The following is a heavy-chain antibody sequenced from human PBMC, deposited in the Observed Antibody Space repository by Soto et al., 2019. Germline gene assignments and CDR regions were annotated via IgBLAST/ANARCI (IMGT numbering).Heavy chain of an antibody. CDR1: GFTFSAYY. Sequence: PGGSLRLSCAASGFTFSAYYMSWIRQAPGKGLEWVSYISSSGSTIYNADSVKGRFIISRDNAKNSLYLQMNSLRAEDTAVYYCARRRSSSGGSFAAFDPWGQGTLVTVS. CDR2: ISSSGSTI. J-gene: IGHJ5*02. D-gene: IGHD2-15*01. CDR3: ARRRSSSGGSFAAFDP. V-gene: IGHV3-11*01.